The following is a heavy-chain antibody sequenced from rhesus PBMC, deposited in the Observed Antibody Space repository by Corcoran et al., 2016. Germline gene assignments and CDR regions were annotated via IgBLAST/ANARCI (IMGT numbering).Heavy chain of an antibody. V-gene: IGHV4-80*01. CDR1: GASRRRYW. D-gene: IGHD2-39*02. CDR3: ARVPSYCSGGVCYSWGRFDV. J-gene: IGHJ5-1*01. Sequence: VQLPESGPGLVTPSATLSLRCPCSGASRRRYWWRWIGQPPGKGMDGLVEINGNSGSTYYNPSLKSRVTISKDPSKNQFSLKLRSVTAADTAVYYGARVPSYCSGGVCYSWGRFDVWGPGVLVTVSS. CDR2: INGNSGST.